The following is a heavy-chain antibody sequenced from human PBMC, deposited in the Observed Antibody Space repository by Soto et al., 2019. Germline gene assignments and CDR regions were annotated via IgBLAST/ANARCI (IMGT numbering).Heavy chain of an antibody. V-gene: IGHV3-7*01. J-gene: IGHJ4*02. CDR3: ARVRTPFKYDVDY. D-gene: IGHD1-1*01. CDR1: GFTFSSYW. CDR2: IKQDGSEK. Sequence: EVQLVESGGGLVQPGGSLRLSCAASGFTFSSYWMSWVRQAPGKGLEWVANIKQDGSEKYYVDSVKGRFTISRDNAKNSLYLQMNSLRAEDTAVYYCARVRTPFKYDVDYWGQGTVVTVSS.